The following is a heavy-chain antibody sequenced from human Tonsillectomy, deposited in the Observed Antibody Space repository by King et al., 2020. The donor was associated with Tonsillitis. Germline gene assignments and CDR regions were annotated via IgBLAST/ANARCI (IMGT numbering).Heavy chain of an antibody. CDR2: INWNGGST. CDR1: GFTFDDYG. Sequence: VQLVESGGGVVRPGGSLRLSCAASGFTFDDYGMNWVRQAPGKGLEWVSGINWNGGSTSYADSVKGRFTISRDNAKNSLYLQMNSLRAEDTALYHCARVVTLGGVILRYYFDYWGQGTLVTVSS. D-gene: IGHD3-16*01. V-gene: IGHV3-20*01. J-gene: IGHJ4*02. CDR3: ARVVTLGGVILRYYFDY.